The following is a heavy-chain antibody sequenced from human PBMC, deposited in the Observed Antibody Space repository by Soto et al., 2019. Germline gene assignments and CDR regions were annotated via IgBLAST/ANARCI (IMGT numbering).Heavy chain of an antibody. CDR1: GFTFSSYG. D-gene: IGHD3-9*01. J-gene: IGHJ6*02. CDR2: IWYDGSNK. V-gene: IGHV3-33*01. Sequence: RRLSCAASGFTFSSYGMHWVRQAPGKGLEWVAVIWYDGSNKYYADSVKGRFTISRDNSKNTLYLQMNSLRAEDTAVYYCARDRLRYPLYGMDVWGQGTTVTVSS. CDR3: ARDRLRYPLYGMDV.